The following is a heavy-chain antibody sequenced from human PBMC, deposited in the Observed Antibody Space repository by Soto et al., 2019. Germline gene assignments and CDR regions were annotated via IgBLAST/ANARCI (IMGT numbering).Heavy chain of an antibody. D-gene: IGHD6-19*01. J-gene: IGHJ6*02. CDR1: GYTFTSYG. V-gene: IGHV1-18*01. CDR3: ARAYSSGGYGDYYYYYGMDV. CDR2: ISAYNGNT. Sequence: QVQLVQSGAEVKKPGASVKVSCKASGYTFTSYGISWVRQAPGQGLEWMGWISAYNGNTNYAQKLQGRVTMTTDTSTSTADMELRSLRSDDTAVYYCARAYSSGGYGDYYYYYGMDVWGQGTTVTVSS.